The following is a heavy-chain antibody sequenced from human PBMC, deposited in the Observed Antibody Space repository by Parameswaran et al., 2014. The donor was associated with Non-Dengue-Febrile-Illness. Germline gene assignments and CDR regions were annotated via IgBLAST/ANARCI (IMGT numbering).Heavy chain of an antibody. Sequence: VRQAPGKGLEWVANIKQDGSEKYYVDSVKGRFTISRDNAKNSLYLQMNSLRAEDTAVYYCARAYIADCTGGVCWKHLDYWGQGTLVTVSS. J-gene: IGHJ4*02. V-gene: IGHV3-7*03. D-gene: IGHD2-8*02. CDR3: ARAYIADCTGGVCWKHLDY. CDR2: IKQDGSEK.